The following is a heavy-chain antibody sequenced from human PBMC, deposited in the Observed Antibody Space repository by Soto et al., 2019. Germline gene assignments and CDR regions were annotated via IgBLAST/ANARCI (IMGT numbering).Heavy chain of an antibody. V-gene: IGHV4-34*01. J-gene: IGHJ4*02. D-gene: IGHD3-16*01. CDR1: GGSFSGNR. CDR2: INHSGSA. CDR3: ARAYIALNFDY. Sequence: SETLSLTCAVYGGSFSGNRWSWIRQPPGKGPEWIGEINHSGSANYNPSLKSRVTISIDTSKKHFSLKLSSVTAADTAVYYCARAYIALNFDYWGQGTQVT.